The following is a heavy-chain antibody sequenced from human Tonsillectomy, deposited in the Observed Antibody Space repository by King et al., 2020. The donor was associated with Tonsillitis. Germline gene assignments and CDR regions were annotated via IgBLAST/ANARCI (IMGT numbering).Heavy chain of an antibody. J-gene: IGHJ3*02. Sequence: LQLQESGSGLVKPTQTLSLTCAVSGDSISSGDYSWNWIRQPPGKRLEWIGYIYHSGSTYYTPSLKSRVTISVDRSKNQFSLKLSSVTAADTAVYYCARLNYCGDCGPDRAFDIWGQGTMVPVSS. CDR3: ARLNYCGDCGPDRAFDI. CDR2: IYHSGST. D-gene: IGHD4-17*01. CDR1: GDSISSGDYS. V-gene: IGHV4-30-2*01.